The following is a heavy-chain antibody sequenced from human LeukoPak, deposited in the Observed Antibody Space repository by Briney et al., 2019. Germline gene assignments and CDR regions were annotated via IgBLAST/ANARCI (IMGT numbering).Heavy chain of an antibody. J-gene: IGHJ5*02. CDR2: ISPYNGNT. V-gene: IGHV1-18*01. CDR1: GYDFTSVG. D-gene: IGHD3-16*01. CDR3: ARVEGGGRRGYWFDP. Sequence: ASVKVSCKASGYDFTSVGITWVRQAPGQGLEWMGWISPYNGNTRYVQKFQGRVTMTTDTSTSTAYMELRSLTSDDTAVYYCARVEGGGRRGYWFDPWGQGTLVTVSS.